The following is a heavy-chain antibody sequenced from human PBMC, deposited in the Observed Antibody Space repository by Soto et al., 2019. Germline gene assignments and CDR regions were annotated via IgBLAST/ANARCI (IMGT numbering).Heavy chain of an antibody. CDR3: AKTKQWVVVQSPGDNWFDP. CDR2: ISYDGSNK. V-gene: IGHV3-30*18. J-gene: IGHJ5*02. CDR1: GFTFSSYG. D-gene: IGHD6-19*01. Sequence: QVQLVESGGGVVQPGRSLRLSCAASGFTFSSYGMHWVRQAPGKGLEWVAVISYDGSNKYYADSVKGPFTISRANSNNPLYLHMSGLGAEDTAVYYCAKTKQWVVVQSPGDNWFDPWGLGTLVTVSS.